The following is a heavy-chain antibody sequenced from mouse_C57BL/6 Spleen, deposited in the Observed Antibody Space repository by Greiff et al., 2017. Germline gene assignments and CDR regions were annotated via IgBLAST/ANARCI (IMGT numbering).Heavy chain of an antibody. Sequence: QVTLKESGPGILQPSQTLSLTCSFSGFSLSTFGMGVGRIRQPSGKGLEWLARIWWNDDKSYNPALKRRLTISKDTSKNQVFLKIAKLDTADTDTYYSARRENLGTTVVADYWGQGTTRTVSS. V-gene: IGHV8-8*01. CDR1: GFSLSTFGMG. D-gene: IGHD1-1*01. CDR2: IWWNDDK. CDR3: ARRENLGTTVVADY. J-gene: IGHJ2*01.